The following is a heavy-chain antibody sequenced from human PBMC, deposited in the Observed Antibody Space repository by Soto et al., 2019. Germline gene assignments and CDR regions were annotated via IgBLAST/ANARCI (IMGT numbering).Heavy chain of an antibody. J-gene: IGHJ6*02. Sequence: ASVKVSCKASGYTFTGYYVHWVRQAPGQGLEWMGWINPNSGDTYLAQRFQGRVTMNRDTSIGTAYMELRGLTSDDTAMYYCARFPPIYDILTGSYGMDVWGQGTTVTVSS. D-gene: IGHD3-9*01. CDR2: INPNSGDT. V-gene: IGHV1-2*02. CDR1: GYTFTGYY. CDR3: ARFPPIYDILTGSYGMDV.